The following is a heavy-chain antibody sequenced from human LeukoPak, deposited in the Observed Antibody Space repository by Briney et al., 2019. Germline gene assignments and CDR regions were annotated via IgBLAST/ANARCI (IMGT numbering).Heavy chain of an antibody. Sequence: PGGSLRLSCVVSGFTLSNSAMTWVRQAPGKGLEWVAIIGDSDTSTNYPDSVRGRFIISRDNSKDTLHLQMDSLRVEDTAVYYCAKGPTLTSFGSWGQGTLVTVPS. D-gene: IGHD4-17*01. CDR3: AKGPTLTSFGS. CDR1: GFTLSNSA. CDR2: IGDSDTST. J-gene: IGHJ4*01. V-gene: IGHV3-23*05.